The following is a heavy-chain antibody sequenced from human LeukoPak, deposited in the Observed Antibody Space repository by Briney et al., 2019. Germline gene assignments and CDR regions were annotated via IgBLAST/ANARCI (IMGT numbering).Heavy chain of an antibody. CDR1: GGSISSGGYS. CDR3: ARVQGSGGLFARFDY. V-gene: IGHV4-30-2*01. J-gene: IGHJ4*02. Sequence: SETLSLTCAVSGGSISSGGYSWNWIRQPPGKGLEWIGYIYHSGSTYYNPSLKSRVTISVDRSKNQFSLKLSSVTAADTAVYYCARVQGSGGLFARFDYWGQGTLVTVSS. D-gene: IGHD3-10*01. CDR2: IYHSGST.